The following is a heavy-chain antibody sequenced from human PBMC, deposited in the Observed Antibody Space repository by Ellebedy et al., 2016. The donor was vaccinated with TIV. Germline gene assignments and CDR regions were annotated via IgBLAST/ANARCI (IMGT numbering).Heavy chain of an antibody. CDR2: INQDGSGK. J-gene: IGHJ4*02. CDR3: ARASTTGTVDY. Sequence: GESLKISCAASAFTISGYWMSWVRQAPGKGLEWVAYINQDGSGKYYVDSVMGRFPISRDNDKNSLFLQMNSLRAEDTAVYYCARASTTGTVDYWGQGTLVTVSS. D-gene: IGHD1-1*01. CDR1: AFTISGYW. V-gene: IGHV3-7*01.